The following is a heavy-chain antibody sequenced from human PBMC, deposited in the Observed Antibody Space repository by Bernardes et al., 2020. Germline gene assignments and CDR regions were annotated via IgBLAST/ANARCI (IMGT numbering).Heavy chain of an antibody. CDR2: IYWDDDK. D-gene: IGHD3-3*01. Sequence: SGPTLVKPTQTLTLTCSFSGFSLSTSGVGVGWIRQPPGKALEWLALIYWDDDKRYNPSLKTRLTITKDTSKNQVVLTMTNMDPVDTATYYCAHTLSPTIFGVVQNWFDPWGQGTLVTVSS. CDR1: GFSLSTSGVG. CDR3: AHTLSPTIFGVVQNWFDP. J-gene: IGHJ5*02. V-gene: IGHV2-5*02.